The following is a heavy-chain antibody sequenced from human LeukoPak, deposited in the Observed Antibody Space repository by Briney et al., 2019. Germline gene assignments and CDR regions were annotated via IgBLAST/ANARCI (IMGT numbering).Heavy chain of an antibody. CDR2: ISPDGSYT. V-gene: IGHV3-74*01. Sequence: GGSLRLSCAASGFTFSSSWMHWVRQVPGKGLVWVSHISPDGSYTDYADSVKGRFIISRDNAKNTMSLQMNSLRAEDTAVYYCVRDLSFSPDSWGQGTLVTVSS. CDR3: VRDLSFSPDS. J-gene: IGHJ4*02. CDR1: GFTFSSSW.